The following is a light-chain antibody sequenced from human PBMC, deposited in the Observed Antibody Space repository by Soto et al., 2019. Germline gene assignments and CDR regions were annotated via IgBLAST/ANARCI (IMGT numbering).Light chain of an antibody. CDR1: SSDVGGYNY. V-gene: IGLV2-14*01. Sequence: QSALTQPASVSGSPGQSITISCTGTSSDVGGYNYVSWYQQYPGKAPKLMIYDVSNRPSGVSNRFSGSKSGNTASLTISGLQADDEADYYCSSYRSSSTPFVFETGTKLTVL. CDR2: DVS. J-gene: IGLJ1*01. CDR3: SSYRSSSTPFV.